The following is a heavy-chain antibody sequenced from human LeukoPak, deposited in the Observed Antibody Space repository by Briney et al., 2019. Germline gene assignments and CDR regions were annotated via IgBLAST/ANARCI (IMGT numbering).Heavy chain of an antibody. J-gene: IGHJ4*02. CDR2: IWYDGSNK. CDR1: GFTFSSYG. CDR3: ARDLVDTAIGTLDY. V-gene: IGHV3-33*01. Sequence: GGSLRLSCAASGFTFSSYGMHWVRQAPGKGLEWVAVIWYDGSNKYYADSVKGRFTISRDNSKNTLYLQMNSLRAEDTAVYYCARDLVDTAIGTLDYWGQGALVTVSS. D-gene: IGHD5-18*01.